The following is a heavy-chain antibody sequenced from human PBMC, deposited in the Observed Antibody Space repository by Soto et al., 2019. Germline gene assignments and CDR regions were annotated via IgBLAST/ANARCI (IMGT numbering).Heavy chain of an antibody. CDR2: ISGSGGST. D-gene: IGHD2-2*01. J-gene: IGHJ6*02. CDR3: AKEGYCSSTSCYFNYYYYGMDV. V-gene: IGHV3-23*01. Sequence: GGSLRLSCAASGFTFSSYAMSWVRQAPGKGLEWVSAISGSGGSTYYADSVKGRFTISRDNSKNTLYLQMNSLRAEDTAVYYCAKEGYCSSTSCYFNYYYYGMDVWGQGTTVTVSS. CDR1: GFTFSSYA.